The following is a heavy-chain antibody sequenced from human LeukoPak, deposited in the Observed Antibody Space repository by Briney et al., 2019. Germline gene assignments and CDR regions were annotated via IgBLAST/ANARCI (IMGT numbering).Heavy chain of an antibody. CDR3: AKGAPRHMAIWSDSPLDAFDI. Sequence: SQTLSLTCAISGDSVSSNSAAWNWIRQSPSRGLEWLGRTYYRSKWYNDYTVSVKSRITIKPDTSKNQFSLQLSSVTAADTAVYYCAKGAPRHMAIWSDSPLDAFDIWGQGTMITVSS. J-gene: IGHJ3*02. V-gene: IGHV6-1*01. CDR2: TYYRSKWYN. D-gene: IGHD3-3*01. CDR1: GDSVSSNSAA.